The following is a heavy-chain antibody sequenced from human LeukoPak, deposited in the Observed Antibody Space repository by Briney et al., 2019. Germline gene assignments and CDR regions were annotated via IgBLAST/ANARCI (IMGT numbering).Heavy chain of an antibody. CDR2: INPNSGGS. CDR1: GYTFTGYY. CDR3: ARGEFGDQLLYSVWFDP. Sequence: ASVKVSCKASGYTFTGYYMHWVRQAPGQGLEWMGWINPNSGGSNYAQKFQGRVTMTRDTSISTAYMELSRLRSDDTAVYYCARGEFGDQLLYSVWFDPWGQGTLVTVSS. V-gene: IGHV1-2*02. D-gene: IGHD2-2*02. J-gene: IGHJ5*02.